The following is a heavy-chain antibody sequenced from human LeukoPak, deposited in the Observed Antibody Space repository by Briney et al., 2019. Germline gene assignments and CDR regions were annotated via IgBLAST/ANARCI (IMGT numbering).Heavy chain of an antibody. V-gene: IGHV4-59*08. CDR1: GGSISGYY. CDR2: IYYSGST. Sequence: PSETLSLTCTVSGGSISGYYWSWIRQPPGKGLEWIAFIYYSGSTNYNPSLKSRVSISVDTSKNQFSLKLSSVTAADTAVYYCARGELFYDYWGQGTLVTVSS. J-gene: IGHJ4*02. D-gene: IGHD1-26*01. CDR3: ARGELFYDY.